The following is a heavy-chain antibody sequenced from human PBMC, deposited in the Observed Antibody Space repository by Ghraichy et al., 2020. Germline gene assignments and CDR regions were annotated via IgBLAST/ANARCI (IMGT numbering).Heavy chain of an antibody. CDR2: IYYNANA. CDR3: ARGDWVTPRL. V-gene: IGHV4-59*11. Sequence: SQTLSLTFSVLGDSLTNHWWNWIRQPPGKGLEWLGYIYYNANANYKPSLKSRVNISVDTSKNQVFLSLSSVTAADTAVYYCARGDWVTPRLWGQGTLVTVSS. J-gene: IGHJ4*02. D-gene: IGHD4-23*01. CDR1: GDSLTNHW.